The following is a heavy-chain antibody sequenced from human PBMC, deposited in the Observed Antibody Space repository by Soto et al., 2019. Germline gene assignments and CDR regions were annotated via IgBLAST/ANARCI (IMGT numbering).Heavy chain of an antibody. CDR3: VRATWGYQFDY. V-gene: IGHV3-30-3*01. Sequence: GGSLRLSCAASGFTFSSYAMHWVRQAPGKGLEWVAVISYDGSNKYYADSVKGRFTISRDNSKNTLYLQMNSLGVEDTAVYYCVRATWGYQFDYWGQGTLVTVSS. CDR2: ISYDGSNK. D-gene: IGHD2-2*01. CDR1: GFTFSSYA. J-gene: IGHJ4*02.